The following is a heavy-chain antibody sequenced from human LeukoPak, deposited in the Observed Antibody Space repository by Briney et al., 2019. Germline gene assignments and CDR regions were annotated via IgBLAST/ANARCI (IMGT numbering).Heavy chain of an antibody. CDR3: ARDWGGYCSGGSCDPNLYYFDY. D-gene: IGHD2-15*01. J-gene: IGHJ4*02. CDR1: GFTVSNNY. CDR2: IYSGGDT. V-gene: IGHV3-53*01. Sequence: GGSLRLSCAASGFTVSNNYMNWVRQAPGKGLEWVSVIYSGGDTYYADSVKGRFTISRDNAKNSLYLQMNSLRAEDTAVYYCARDWGGYCSGGSCDPNLYYFDYWGQGTLVTVSS.